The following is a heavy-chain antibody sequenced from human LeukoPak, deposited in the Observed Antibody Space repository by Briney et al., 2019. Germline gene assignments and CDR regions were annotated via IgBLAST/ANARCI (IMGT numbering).Heavy chain of an antibody. CDR2: IYYSGST. CDR1: GGSISSYY. Sequence: KTSETLSLTRTVSGGSISSYYWSWIRQPPGKGLEWIGYIYYSGSTNYSPSLKSRVTISVDTSKNQFSLKLSSVTAADTAVYYCARERGAVAFDYWGQGTLVTVSS. J-gene: IGHJ4*02. V-gene: IGHV4-59*01. CDR3: ARERGAVAFDY. D-gene: IGHD6-19*01.